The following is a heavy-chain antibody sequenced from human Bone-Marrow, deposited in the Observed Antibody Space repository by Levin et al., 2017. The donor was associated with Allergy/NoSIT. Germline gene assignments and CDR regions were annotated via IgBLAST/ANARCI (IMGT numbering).Heavy chain of an antibody. CDR3: AKDETLGVTGIEY. D-gene: IGHD3-22*01. V-gene: IGHV3-30*18. J-gene: IGHJ4*02. Sequence: PGGSLRLSCEGSGFRFSHYGMHWVRQAPGKGLEWVALLSYDGNKIYYSDAVKGRFTISRDNSKNTVYLQMSSLNGGDTARYYCAKDETLGVTGIEYWGQGTPVTVSS. CDR1: GFRFSHYG. CDR2: LSYDGNKI.